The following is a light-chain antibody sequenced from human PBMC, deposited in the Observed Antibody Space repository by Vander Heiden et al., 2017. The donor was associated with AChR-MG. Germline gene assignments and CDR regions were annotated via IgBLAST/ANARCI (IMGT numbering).Light chain of an antibody. Sequence: SYELVQPPSVPVSPGPPATITGSGDNWGNKYVYWYQQKAGQSPVMVIYEDSKRPSGIPERLSGSTSGNAATLTISGTHPMDEARYYCQAWDTSSEVVFGGGTKLTVL. CDR1: NWGNKY. CDR2: EDS. CDR3: QAWDTSSEVV. J-gene: IGLJ2*01. V-gene: IGLV3-1*01.